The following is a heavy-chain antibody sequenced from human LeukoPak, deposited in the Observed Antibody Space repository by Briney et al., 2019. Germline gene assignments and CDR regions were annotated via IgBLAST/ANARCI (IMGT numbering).Heavy chain of an antibody. CDR2: IIPIFGTA. J-gene: IGHJ4*02. V-gene: IGHV1-69*05. Sequence: GASVKVSCKASGGTFSSYAISWVRQAPGQGLEWMGRIIPIFGTANYAQKFQGRVTITTDESTSTAYMGLSSLRSEDTAVYYCARDAYSGAPFDYWGQGTLVTVSS. CDR1: GGTFSSYA. CDR3: ARDAYSGAPFDY. D-gene: IGHD1-26*01.